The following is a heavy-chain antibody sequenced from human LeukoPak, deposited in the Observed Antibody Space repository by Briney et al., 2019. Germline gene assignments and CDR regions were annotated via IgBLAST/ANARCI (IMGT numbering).Heavy chain of an antibody. J-gene: IGHJ4*02. D-gene: IGHD3-3*01. Sequence: GASVKVSCKASGYTFTGYYMHWVRQAPGQGLEWMGWINPNSGGTNYAQKFQGRVTMTRDTSISTAYMELSRLRSDDTAVYYCARGTIFGVVIPPAFDYWGQGTLVTVSS. CDR2: INPNSGGT. V-gene: IGHV1-2*02. CDR3: ARGTIFGVVIPPAFDY. CDR1: GYTFTGYY.